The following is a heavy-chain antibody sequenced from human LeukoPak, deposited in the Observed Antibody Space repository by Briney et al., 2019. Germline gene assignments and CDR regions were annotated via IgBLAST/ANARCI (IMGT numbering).Heavy chain of an antibody. CDR3: ARVRAGTFTPFDAFDI. V-gene: IGHV1-69*13. CDR1: GGTFSSYA. CDR2: IIPIFGTA. Sequence: ASVKVSCKASGGTFSSYAICWVRQAPGQGLEWMGGIIPIFGTANYAQKFQGRVTITADESTSTAYMELSSLRSEDTAVYYCARVRAGTFTPFDAFDIWGQGTMVTVSS. D-gene: IGHD6-19*01. J-gene: IGHJ3*02.